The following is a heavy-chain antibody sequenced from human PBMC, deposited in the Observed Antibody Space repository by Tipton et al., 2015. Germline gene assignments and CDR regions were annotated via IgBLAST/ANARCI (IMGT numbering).Heavy chain of an antibody. D-gene: IGHD5-24*01. CDR1: GFNFDDYA. V-gene: IGHV3-9*01. Sequence: SLRLSCVASGFNFDDYAMYWVRQPPGKGLEWVSGISWNSISIGYAGSVKGRFTISRDNVKKSLYLEMNSLRADGTALYYCGKDDGYNYGGTIEHWGQGTLVTVSS. CDR3: GKDDGYNYGGTIEH. CDR2: ISWNSISI. J-gene: IGHJ4*02.